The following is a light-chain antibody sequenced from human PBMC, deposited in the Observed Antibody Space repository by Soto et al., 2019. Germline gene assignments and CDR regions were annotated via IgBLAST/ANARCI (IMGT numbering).Light chain of an antibody. Sequence: QAASVSGSPGQSITISCTGTSSDVGNYNYVSWYQQHPGKAPKLMIYEVSNRPSGVSNRFSGSKSGNTASLTISGLQAEDEADYYCSSYTSSRGVFGTGTKLTVL. CDR3: SSYTSSRGV. J-gene: IGLJ1*01. CDR1: SSDVGNYNY. V-gene: IGLV2-14*01. CDR2: EVS.